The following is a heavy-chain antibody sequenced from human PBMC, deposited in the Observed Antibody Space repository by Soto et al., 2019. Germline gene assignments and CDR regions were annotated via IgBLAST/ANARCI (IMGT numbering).Heavy chain of an antibody. CDR1: GFSVGDNY. CDR2: SSSSGGYT. Sequence: QVQLVESGGGLVEPGGSLRLSCAASGFSVGDNYMTWIRQAPGKGLEWLSYSSSSGGYTNYADSVKGRFTISRDNAKNSLYLQRDSLRAEDTAVYFCERSSGLRHVVTFDYGLDVWGQGTTVTVSS. D-gene: IGHD3-16*01. CDR3: ERSSGLRHVVTFDYGLDV. V-gene: IGHV3-11*06. J-gene: IGHJ6*02.